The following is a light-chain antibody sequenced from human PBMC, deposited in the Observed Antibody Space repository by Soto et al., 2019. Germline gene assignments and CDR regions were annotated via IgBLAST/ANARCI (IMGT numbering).Light chain of an antibody. J-gene: IGLJ2*01. Sequence: QSALTQPASVSGSPGQSITISCTGTSSDVGSYNLVSWYQQHPGKAPKLMIYEVSKPPSGVSNRFSGSKSGNTASLTISGLQAEDAADYYCCSYAGSSTFVVFGGGTKLTVL. V-gene: IGLV2-23*02. CDR3: CSYAGSSTFVV. CDR2: EVS. CDR1: SSDVGSYNL.